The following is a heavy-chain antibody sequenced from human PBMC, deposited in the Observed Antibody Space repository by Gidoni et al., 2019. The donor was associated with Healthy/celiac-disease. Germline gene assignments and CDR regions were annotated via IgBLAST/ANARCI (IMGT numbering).Heavy chain of an antibody. V-gene: IGHV3-33*01. CDR3: ARESRFLEWALDV. CDR1: SSYG. Sequence: SSYGMHWVRQAPGKGLEWVAVIWYDGSNKYYADSVKGRFTISRDNSKNTLYLQMNSLRAEDTAVYYCARESRFLEWALDVWGKGTTVTVSS. CDR2: IWYDGSNK. D-gene: IGHD3-3*01. J-gene: IGHJ6*04.